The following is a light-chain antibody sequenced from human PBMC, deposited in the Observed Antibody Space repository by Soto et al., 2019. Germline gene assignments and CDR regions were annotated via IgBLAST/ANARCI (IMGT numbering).Light chain of an antibody. Sequence: QSVLTQPASVSGSPGQSITISCTGTSSDVGGYNYVSWYQQHPGKAPKLMIYEVSNRPSGVSNRFSGSKSGNTASLTISVLQAEDEADYYCSSYPSSSTWVFGGGTKLTVL. CDR2: EVS. V-gene: IGLV2-14*01. CDR3: SSYPSSSTWV. J-gene: IGLJ3*02. CDR1: SSDVGGYNY.